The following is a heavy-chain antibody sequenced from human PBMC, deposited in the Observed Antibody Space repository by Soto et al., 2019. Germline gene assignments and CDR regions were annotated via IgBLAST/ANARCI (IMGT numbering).Heavy chain of an antibody. Sequence: PGGSLRLSCAASGFTFNIYGMHWVRQAPDKGLEWVALISYDGSNQYYADSVKGRFTISRDSSKNTLFLQMNSLRADDTAVYYCAKDQASGQGSFDSWGQGTLVTVSS. J-gene: IGHJ4*02. CDR2: ISYDGSNQ. CDR3: AKDQASGQGSFDS. CDR1: GFTFNIYG. V-gene: IGHV3-30*18.